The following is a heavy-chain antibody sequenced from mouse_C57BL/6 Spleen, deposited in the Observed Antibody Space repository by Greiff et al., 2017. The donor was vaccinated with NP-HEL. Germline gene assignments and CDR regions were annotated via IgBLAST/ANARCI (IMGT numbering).Heavy chain of an antibody. D-gene: IGHD1-1*01. J-gene: IGHJ1*03. CDR1: GYTFTSYW. CDR3: ARPYYYGSSYGYFDV. Sequence: QVQLQQPGAELVRPGSSVKLSCKASGYTFTSYWMHWVKQRPIQGLEWIGNIDPSDSETHYNQKFKDKATLPVDKSSSTAYMQLSSLTSEDSAVYYCARPYYYGSSYGYFDVWGTGTTVTVSS. V-gene: IGHV1-52*01. CDR2: IDPSDSET.